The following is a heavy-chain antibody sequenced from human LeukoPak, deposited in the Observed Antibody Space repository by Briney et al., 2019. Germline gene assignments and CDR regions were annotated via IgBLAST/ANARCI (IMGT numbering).Heavy chain of an antibody. Sequence: ASVKVSCKASGGTFSSYAISWVRQAPGQGLEWMGGVIPIFGTANYAQKFQGRVTITTDDSTSSAYMDLSSLRSEDTPVYYCAIGESSTPYYFDYWGQGTLVTVSS. CDR3: AIGESSTPYYFDY. J-gene: IGHJ4*02. V-gene: IGHV1-69*05. CDR1: GGTFSSYA. CDR2: VIPIFGTA. D-gene: IGHD3-10*01.